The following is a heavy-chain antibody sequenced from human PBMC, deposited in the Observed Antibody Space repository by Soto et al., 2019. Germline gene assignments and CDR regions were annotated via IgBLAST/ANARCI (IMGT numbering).Heavy chain of an antibody. Sequence: QVQLVQSGAEVKKPGSSVKVSCKASGGTFSSYAISWVRQAPGQGLEWMGGIIPIFGTANYAQKFQGRVTITADESTSTAYMELSSLRSEDTAGYSCARDMGRSTYGSGSWGHSYYYYGMDVWGQGTTVTVSS. CDR1: GGTFSSYA. CDR3: ARDMGRSTYGSGSWGHSYYYYGMDV. D-gene: IGHD3-10*01. CDR2: IIPIFGTA. V-gene: IGHV1-69*01. J-gene: IGHJ6*02.